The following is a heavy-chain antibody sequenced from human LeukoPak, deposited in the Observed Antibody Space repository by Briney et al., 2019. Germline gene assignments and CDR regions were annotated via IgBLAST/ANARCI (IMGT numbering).Heavy chain of an antibody. Sequence: SETLSLTCAVSGYSISSGYFWGWIRQPPGKGLEWIGSMYRDGTTYYNPSLKGRVTISVDTSNNQFSLTLSSVTAADTAVYYCATTQSSGIVGATTQFDYWGQGPLVTVSS. CDR3: ATTQSSGIVGATTQFDY. V-gene: IGHV4-38-2*01. CDR1: GYSISSGYF. J-gene: IGHJ4*02. CDR2: MYRDGTT. D-gene: IGHD1-26*01.